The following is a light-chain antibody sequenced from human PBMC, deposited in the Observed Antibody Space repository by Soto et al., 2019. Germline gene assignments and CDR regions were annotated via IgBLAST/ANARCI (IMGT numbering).Light chain of an antibody. CDR3: QQSYSTISFT. CDR2: AAS. J-gene: IGKJ5*01. CDR1: QSISSY. Sequence: DIQMTQSPSSLSASVGDRVTITCRASQSISSYLNWYQQKPGKAPKLLIYAASSLQSGVPSRFSGSGSGTDFTLTISSLQPEDFATYYCQQSYSTISFTFGQGKRLEIK. V-gene: IGKV1-39*01.